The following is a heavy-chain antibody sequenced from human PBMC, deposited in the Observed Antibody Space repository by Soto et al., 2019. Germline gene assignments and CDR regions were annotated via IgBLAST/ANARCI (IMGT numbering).Heavy chain of an antibody. CDR1: GYTFNSYG. V-gene: IGHV1-18*01. CDR2: ISAYNGNT. Sequence: QVQLVQSGAEVKKPGASVKVSCKASGYTFNSYGISWVRQAPGQGLEWMGWISAYNGNTNYVQKVQGRVTMTTDTXTSTAYMELMSLRSHDTAVYYWARGGGNDPRPVDYGGQGTLVTVSS. J-gene: IGHJ4*02. CDR3: ARGGGNDPRPVDY. D-gene: IGHD5-12*01.